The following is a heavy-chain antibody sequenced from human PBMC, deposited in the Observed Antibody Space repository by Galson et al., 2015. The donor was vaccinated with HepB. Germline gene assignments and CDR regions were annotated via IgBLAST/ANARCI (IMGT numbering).Heavy chain of an antibody. V-gene: IGHV4-61*01. CDR3: ARDSVDSSGFY. J-gene: IGHJ1*01. D-gene: IGHD3-22*01. CDR2: IYYSGST. CDR1: GGSVSSGSYY. Sequence: ETLSLTCTVSGGSVSSGSYYWSWIRQPPGKGLEWIGYIYYSGSTNYNPSLKSRVTISVDTSKNQFSLKLSSVTAADTAVYYCARDSVDSSGFYWGQGTLVTVSS.